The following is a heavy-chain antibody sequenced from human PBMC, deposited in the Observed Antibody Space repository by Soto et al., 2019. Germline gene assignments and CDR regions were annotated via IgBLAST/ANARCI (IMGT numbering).Heavy chain of an antibody. CDR2: IYSGGST. V-gene: IGHV3-53*04. CDR3: ARARPGYCSSTSCYVSDPYLFDY. J-gene: IGHJ4*02. CDR1: GFTVSSNY. D-gene: IGHD2-2*01. Sequence: PGGSLRLSCAASGFTVSSNYMSWVRQAPGKGLEWVSVIYSGGSTYYADSVKGRFTISRHNSKNTLYLQMNSLRAEDTAVYYCARARPGYCSSTSCYVSDPYLFDYWGQGTLVTVSS.